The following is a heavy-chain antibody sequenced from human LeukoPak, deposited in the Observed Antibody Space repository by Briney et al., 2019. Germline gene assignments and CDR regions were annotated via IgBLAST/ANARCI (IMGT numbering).Heavy chain of an antibody. D-gene: IGHD6-19*01. J-gene: IGHJ4*02. V-gene: IGHV3-9*01. CDR1: GFTFHDYA. Sequence: GRSLRLSCAASGFTFHDYAMHWVRQAPGKGLEWVSGISWYSGTVGYADSVKGRFTISRDNAKNSLYLHMNSLRSEGTALYYCARVSGYSTGWSSFDYWGQGALVIVSS. CDR2: ISWYSGTV. CDR3: ARVSGYSTGWSSFDY.